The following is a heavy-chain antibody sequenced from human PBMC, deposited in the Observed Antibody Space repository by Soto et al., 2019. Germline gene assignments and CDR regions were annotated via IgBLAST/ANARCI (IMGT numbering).Heavy chain of an antibody. CDR2: IIPIFASP. CDR1: GGTFSNYA. CDR3: ARDAGIPVVGRGTSFEY. D-gene: IGHD6-19*01. J-gene: IGHJ4*02. V-gene: IGHV1-69*18. Sequence: QVQLVQSGAEVKKPGSSVKVSCKACGGTFSNYAITWVRQAPGQGLEWMGTIIPIFASPRYAQKFQGRVTISADDSTSTTYMDLSSLRSEDTAVYYCARDAGIPVVGRGTSFEYWGQGTLVIVSS.